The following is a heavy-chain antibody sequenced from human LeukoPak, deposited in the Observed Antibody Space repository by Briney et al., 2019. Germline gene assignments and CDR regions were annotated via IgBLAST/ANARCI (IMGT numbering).Heavy chain of an antibody. Sequence: SETLSLTCTISGGSISTYYWTWLRQPPGKGLEWIGYIYHTGSTNYNPSLKSRVTMSVDTSKKQFSLRLSSVTAADTAVYYCARHMYNSGWYYFDYWGQGTLVTVSS. V-gene: IGHV4-59*08. J-gene: IGHJ4*02. D-gene: IGHD6-19*01. CDR2: IYHTGST. CDR1: GGSISTYY. CDR3: ARHMYNSGWYYFDY.